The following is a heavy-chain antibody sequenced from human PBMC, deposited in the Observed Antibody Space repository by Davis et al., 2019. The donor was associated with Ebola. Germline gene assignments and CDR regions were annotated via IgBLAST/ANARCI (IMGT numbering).Heavy chain of an antibody. Sequence: PGGSLRLSCVASGFNFNNAWMSWIRQAPGKGLEWVSYISSSGSTIYYADSVKGRFTISRDNAKNSLYLQMNSLRAEDTAVYYCARGYYGSGSRNYWGQGTLVTVSS. V-gene: IGHV3-11*01. CDR2: ISSSGSTI. CDR3: ARGYYGSGSRNY. CDR1: GFNFNNAW. D-gene: IGHD3-10*01. J-gene: IGHJ4*02.